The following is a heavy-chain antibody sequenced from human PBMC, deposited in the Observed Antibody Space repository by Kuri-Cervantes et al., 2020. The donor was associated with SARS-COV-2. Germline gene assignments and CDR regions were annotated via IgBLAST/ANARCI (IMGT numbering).Heavy chain of an antibody. CDR2: ISSSGSTI. CDR1: GFTFSTYA. V-gene: IGHV3-48*04. Sequence: GGSLRLSCTASGFTFSTYAMTWVRQAPGKGLEWVPYISSSGSTIYYADSVKGRFTISRDNAKNSLYLQMNSLRAEDTAVYYCAKDPYSTWTEVWWLAFGIWGQGTMVTVSS. CDR3: AKDPYSTWTEVWWLAFGI. D-gene: IGHD2-15*01. J-gene: IGHJ3*02.